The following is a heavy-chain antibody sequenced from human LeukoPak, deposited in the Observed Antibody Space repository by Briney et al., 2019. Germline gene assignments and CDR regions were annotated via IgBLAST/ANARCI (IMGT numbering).Heavy chain of an antibody. CDR2: IKHDGSEK. Sequence: PGGSLRLSCAASGFIFTGYFMSWVRQAPGKGLEWVASIKHDGSEKYYVDSVRGRFTISRDNTKNLLYLQMSSLRAEDTAVYYCARGSTYYDSSGQVPFDYWGQGTLVTVSS. D-gene: IGHD3-22*01. CDR3: ARGSTYYDSSGQVPFDY. CDR1: GFIFTGYF. J-gene: IGHJ4*02. V-gene: IGHV3-7*01.